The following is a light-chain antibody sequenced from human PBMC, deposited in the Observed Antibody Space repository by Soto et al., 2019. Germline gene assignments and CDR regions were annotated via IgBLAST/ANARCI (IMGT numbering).Light chain of an antibody. CDR1: SSDIGGYNY. CDR2: EVT. J-gene: IGLJ2*01. CDR3: SSFRSGGTRVL. V-gene: IGLV2-14*01. Sequence: QSVLTQPASVSGSPGQSITISCTGTSSDIGGYNYVSWYQQYPGKAPNLIIYEVTNWPSGISYRFSGSKSGNTASLTISGLQVEDEADYYCSSFRSGGTRVLFGGGTQLTVL.